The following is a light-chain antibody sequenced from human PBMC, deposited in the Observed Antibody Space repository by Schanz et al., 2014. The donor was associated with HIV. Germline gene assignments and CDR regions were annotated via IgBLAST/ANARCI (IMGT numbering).Light chain of an antibody. Sequence: QFVLTQPPSASGTPGQRVTISCSGSSSNIGSNYVYWYQQLPGTAPKLLIYRNNQRPSGVPDRFSGSKSGTSASLAITGLQAEDEADYYCSSYAGSNILWLFGGGTKLTVL. CDR1: SSNIGSNY. J-gene: IGLJ3*02. CDR2: RNN. V-gene: IGLV1-47*01. CDR3: SSYAGSNILWL.